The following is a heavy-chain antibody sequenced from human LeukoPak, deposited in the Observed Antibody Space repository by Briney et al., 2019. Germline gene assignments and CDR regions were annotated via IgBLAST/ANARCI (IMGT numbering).Heavy chain of an antibody. CDR2: ISAYNGNT. Sequence: GASVKVSCKASGYTFTSYGISWVRQAPGQGLEWMGWISAYNGNTNYAQKLQGRVTMTTDTSTSTAYMELRSLRSDDTAVYYCARVVVRFLEGEGIDYRGQGTLVTVSS. CDR1: GYTFTSYG. CDR3: ARVVVRFLEGEGIDY. D-gene: IGHD3-3*01. V-gene: IGHV1-18*01. J-gene: IGHJ4*02.